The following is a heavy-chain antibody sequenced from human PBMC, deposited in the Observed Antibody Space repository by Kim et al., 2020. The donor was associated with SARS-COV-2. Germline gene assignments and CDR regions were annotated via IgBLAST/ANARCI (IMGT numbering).Heavy chain of an antibody. CDR2: IKQDGSEK. V-gene: IGHV3-7*03. CDR1: GFAFSSYW. Sequence: GGSLRLSCAASGFAFSSYWMSWVRQAPGKGLEWVANIKQDGSEKYYVDSVKGRFTISRDNAKSSLSLQMNSLRADDTAVYYCARRPAPDHYYYAMDVWGQGTTVTVSS. D-gene: IGHD2-2*01. J-gene: IGHJ6*02. CDR3: ARRPAPDHYYYAMDV.